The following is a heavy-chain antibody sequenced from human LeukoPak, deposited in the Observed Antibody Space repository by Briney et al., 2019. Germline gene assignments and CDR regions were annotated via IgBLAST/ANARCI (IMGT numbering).Heavy chain of an antibody. CDR2: IYYSGNT. CDR1: GDPISTYF. D-gene: IGHD2-2*01. Sequence: PSETLSLTCTVSGDPISTYFWSWIRQPPGKGLEWIGYIYYSGNTNYNPSLKSRVTISVDTSKNQFSLKLSSVTAADTAVYYCARFPRVPAAMVGLYNWFDPWGQGTLVTVSS. V-gene: IGHV4-59*12. J-gene: IGHJ5*02. CDR3: ARFPRVPAAMVGLYNWFDP.